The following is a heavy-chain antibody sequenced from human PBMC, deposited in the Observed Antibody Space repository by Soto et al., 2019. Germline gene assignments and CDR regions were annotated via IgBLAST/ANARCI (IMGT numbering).Heavy chain of an antibody. V-gene: IGHV1-18*01. J-gene: IGHJ6*02. Sequence: ASVKVSCKASGYTFTSYGISWVLQAPGQGLEWMGWISAYNGNTNYAQKLQGRVTMTTDTSTSTAYMELRSLRSDDTAVYYCARVSEYSNYYYYGMDVWGQGTTVTVSS. CDR1: GYTFTSYG. CDR2: ISAYNGNT. CDR3: ARVSEYSNYYYYGMDV. D-gene: IGHD4-4*01.